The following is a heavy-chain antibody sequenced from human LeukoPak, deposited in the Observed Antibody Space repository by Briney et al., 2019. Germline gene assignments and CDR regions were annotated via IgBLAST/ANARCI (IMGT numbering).Heavy chain of an antibody. J-gene: IGHJ4*02. V-gene: IGHV3-64*01. CDR2: ISSNGGST. Sequence: GGSLRLSCAASGFTFSSYAMHWVRQAPGKGLEYVSAISSNGGSTYYANSVKGRFTISRDNSKNTLYLQMGSLRAEDMAVYYCARVMGRYCSSNSCYVDYWGQGTLVTVSS. D-gene: IGHD2-2*01. CDR3: ARVMGRYCSSNSCYVDY. CDR1: GFTFSSYA.